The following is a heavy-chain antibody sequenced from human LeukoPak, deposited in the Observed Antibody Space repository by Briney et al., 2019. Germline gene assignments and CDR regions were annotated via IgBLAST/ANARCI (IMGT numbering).Heavy chain of an antibody. D-gene: IGHD4/OR15-4a*01. V-gene: IGHV3-23*01. Sequence: GGSLRLSCAASGFTFSSYGMSWVRQAPGKGLEWVSAISGSGGSTYYADSVKGRFTISRDNSKNTLYLQMNSLRAEDTAVYYCTTTLSEGLTINSKIDYWGQGTLVTVSS. J-gene: IGHJ4*02. CDR2: ISGSGGST. CDR3: TTTLSEGLTINSKIDY. CDR1: GFTFSSYG.